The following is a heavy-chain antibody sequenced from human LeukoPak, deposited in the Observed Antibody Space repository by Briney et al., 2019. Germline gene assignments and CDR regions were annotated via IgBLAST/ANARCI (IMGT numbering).Heavy chain of an antibody. Sequence: PSETLSLTCAVSGYTISSGYFCGLIPQPPRKGLELIGSIYYSGKSYYNPSLKSRVTISVDTSRKQFSLKLSSVTDADTAVYYCARVLVASSGYPSHFDYWGQGTLVTVSS. CDR3: ARVLVASSGYPSHFDY. V-gene: IGHV4-38-2*01. D-gene: IGHD3-22*01. J-gene: IGHJ4*02. CDR1: GYTISSGYF. CDR2: IYYSGKS.